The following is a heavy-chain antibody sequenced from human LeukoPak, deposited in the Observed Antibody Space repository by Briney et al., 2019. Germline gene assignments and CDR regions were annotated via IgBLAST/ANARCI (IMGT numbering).Heavy chain of an antibody. J-gene: IGHJ5*02. Sequence: ASVKVSCKASGYTFTGYYIHWVRQAPGQGLEWMGWISAYNGNTNYAQKLQGRVTMTTDTSTSTAYMELRSLRSDDTAVYYCARENLFSWFDPWGQGTLVTVSS. CDR1: GYTFTGYY. CDR2: ISAYNGNT. CDR3: ARENLFSWFDP. V-gene: IGHV1-18*04.